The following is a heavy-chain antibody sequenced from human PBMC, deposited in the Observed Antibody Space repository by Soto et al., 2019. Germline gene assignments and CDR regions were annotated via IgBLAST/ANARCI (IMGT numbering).Heavy chain of an antibody. D-gene: IGHD1-1*01. CDR1: GYSFTGYY. Sequence: AVKVSCEASGYSFTGYYMHWVRQAPGQGLEWMGIINPSGGSTSYAQKFQGRVTMTRDPSTSTVYMELSSLRSEDTAVYYCARDLSRDDHPYKRLDPPAQGT. J-gene: IGHJ5*02. V-gene: IGHV1-46*01. CDR3: ARDLSRDDHPYKRLDP. CDR2: INPSGGST.